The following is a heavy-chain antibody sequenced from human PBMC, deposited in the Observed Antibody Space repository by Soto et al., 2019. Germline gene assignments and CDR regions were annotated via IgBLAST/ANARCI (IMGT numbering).Heavy chain of an antibody. V-gene: IGHV1-3*01. CDR1: GYTFTSYA. J-gene: IGHJ5*02. CDR3: ARGYCSGGSCYLSFDP. CDR2: INAGNGNT. Sequence: GASVKVSCKASGYTFTSYAMHWVRQAPGQRLEWMGWINAGNGNTKYSQKFQGRVTITRDTSASTAYMELSSLRSEDTAVYYCARGYCSGGSCYLSFDPWGQGTLVTVSS. D-gene: IGHD2-15*01.